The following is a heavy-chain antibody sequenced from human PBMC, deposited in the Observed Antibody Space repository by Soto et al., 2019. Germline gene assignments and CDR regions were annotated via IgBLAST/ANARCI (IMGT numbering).Heavy chain of an antibody. CDR2: IYYSGST. J-gene: IGHJ5*02. CDR1: GGSISSGGYY. CDR3: AGSISP. Sequence: QVQLQESGPGLVKPSQTLSLTCTVSGGSISSGGYYWSWIRQHPGKGLEGIGYIYYSGSTYYNPSLKSRGTIALDTSSNQSSLKLSAVTAADTAAYYCAGSISPWGQGTVVTVSS. V-gene: IGHV4-31*03. D-gene: IGHD3-3*01.